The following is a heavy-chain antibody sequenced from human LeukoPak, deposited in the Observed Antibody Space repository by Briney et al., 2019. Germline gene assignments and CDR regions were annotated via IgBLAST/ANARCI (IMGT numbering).Heavy chain of an antibody. J-gene: IGHJ4*02. Sequence: GGSLRLSCSASGFTFSRSAMTWVRQLPGGGLEWVSSISGNGQQTYYGDSVKGRFSVSRDNSQITLYLQMDSLRADDSALYYCAKDANYLDSSGYLIPFDYWGQGTLVTVSS. CDR2: ISGNGQQT. CDR3: AKDANYLDSSGYLIPFDY. D-gene: IGHD3-22*01. CDR1: GFTFSRSA. V-gene: IGHV3-23*01.